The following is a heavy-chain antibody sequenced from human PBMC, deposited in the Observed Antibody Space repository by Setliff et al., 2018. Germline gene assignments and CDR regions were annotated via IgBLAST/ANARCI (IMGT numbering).Heavy chain of an antibody. V-gene: IGHV3-48*04. Sequence: PGGSLRLSCAASGFTFSRYNMNWVRQAPGKGLEWVSHISGSSSTIYYADSVKGRFTISRDNAKNSLYLQMNSLRGEDTAVYYCARGNGMDVWGQGTTVTVSS. J-gene: IGHJ6*02. CDR1: GFTFSRYN. CDR3: ARGNGMDV. CDR2: ISGSSSTI.